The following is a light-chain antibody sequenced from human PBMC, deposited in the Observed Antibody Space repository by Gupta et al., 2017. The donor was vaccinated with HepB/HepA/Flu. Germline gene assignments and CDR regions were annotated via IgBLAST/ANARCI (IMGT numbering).Light chain of an antibody. V-gene: IGLV4-69*01. CDR3: QTWGTGSQVV. CDR1: SGHTNYA. CDR2: LNSDGSH. J-gene: IGLJ3*02. Sequence: QLVLTQPPSASASLGASVKLTCTLSSGHTNYALAWHQHQPEKGPRYLMKLNSDGSHNKGDGIPDRFSGSSSWAERSLTISSLQSEDDANYYWQTWGTGSQVVFGGGTNLTVL.